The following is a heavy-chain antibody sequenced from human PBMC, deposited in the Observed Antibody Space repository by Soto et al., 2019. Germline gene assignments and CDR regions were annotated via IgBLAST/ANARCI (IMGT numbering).Heavy chain of an antibody. CDR3: AKELGRY. CDR2: ISWNSGSI. J-gene: IGHJ4*02. CDR1: GFTFDDYA. Sequence: EVQLVESGGGLVQPGRSLRLSCAASGFTFDDYAMHWVRQAPGKGLEWVSGISWNSGSIGYADSVKGRFTISRDNAENSLYLQMNSLRAEDTALYYCAKELGRYWGQGTLVTVSS. V-gene: IGHV3-9*01.